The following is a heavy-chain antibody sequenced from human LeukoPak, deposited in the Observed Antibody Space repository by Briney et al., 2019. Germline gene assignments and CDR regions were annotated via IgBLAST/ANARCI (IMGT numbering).Heavy chain of an antibody. CDR3: ASKHLRGYSYDPAEVYFDY. Sequence: SVKVSCKASGGTFSSYTISWVRQAPGQGLEWMGRIIPILGIANYAQKFQGRVTITADKSTSTAYMELSSLRSEDTAVYYCASKHLRGYSYDPAEVYFDYWGQGTLVTVSS. CDR1: GGTFSSYT. D-gene: IGHD5-18*01. J-gene: IGHJ4*02. V-gene: IGHV1-69*02. CDR2: IIPILGIA.